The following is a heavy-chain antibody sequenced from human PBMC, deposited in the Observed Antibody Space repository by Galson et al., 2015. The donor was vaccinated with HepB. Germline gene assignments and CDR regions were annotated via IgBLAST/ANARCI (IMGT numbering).Heavy chain of an antibody. CDR1: GFTFSSYA. CDR3: ARDLAPGGYSDTSGSSLAF. V-gene: IGHV3-30*04. J-gene: IGHJ4*02. D-gene: IGHD3-22*01. Sequence: SLRLSCAASGFTFSSYAMSWVRQAPGKGLEWVALISYDGSKKYYADSVKDRFTTSRDNSKNTLYVQMNSLRAEDTAVYYCARDLAPGGYSDTSGSSLAFWGQGTLVTVSS. CDR2: ISYDGSKK.